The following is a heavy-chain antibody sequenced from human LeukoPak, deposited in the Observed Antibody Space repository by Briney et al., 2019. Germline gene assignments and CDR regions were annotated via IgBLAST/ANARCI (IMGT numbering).Heavy chain of an antibody. CDR2: INQDGSEK. V-gene: IGHV3-7*01. Sequence: GGSLSLSCAASGFTFSSHWMSWVRQAPGKGLEWVANINQDGSEKYYVDSVKGRFIISRDNAKNSLHLQMNSLRAEDTAVYYCARDHTAARIIFDYWGQGALVTVSS. J-gene: IGHJ4*02. CDR1: GFTFSSHW. D-gene: IGHD5-18*01. CDR3: ARDHTAARIIFDY.